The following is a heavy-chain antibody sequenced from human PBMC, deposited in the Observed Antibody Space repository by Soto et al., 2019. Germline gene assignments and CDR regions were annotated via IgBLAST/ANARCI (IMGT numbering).Heavy chain of an antibody. CDR1: GFTFTSSA. D-gene: IGHD3-22*01. V-gene: IGHV1-58*01. CDR2: IVVGSGNT. Sequence: SVKVSCKASGFTFTSSAVQWVRQARGQRLEWIGWIVVGSGNTNYAQKFQERVTITRDMSTSTAYMELSSLRSEDTAVYYCAASSGYYGSSDYYYGMDVWGQGTTVTVSS. CDR3: AASSGYYGSSDYYYGMDV. J-gene: IGHJ6*02.